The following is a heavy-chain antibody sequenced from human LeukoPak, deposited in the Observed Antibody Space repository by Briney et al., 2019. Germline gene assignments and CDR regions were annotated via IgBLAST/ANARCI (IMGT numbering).Heavy chain of an antibody. V-gene: IGHV4-59*01. J-gene: IGHJ4*02. D-gene: IGHD3-22*01. Sequence: PSETLSLTCTVSGGSISSYYCSWIRQPPGKGLEWIGYIYYSGSTNYNPSLKSRVTISVDTSKNQFSLKLSSVTAADTAVYYCARAYYYYDSGYFDYWGQGTLVTVSS. CDR3: ARAYYYYDSGYFDY. CDR1: GGSISSYY. CDR2: IYYSGST.